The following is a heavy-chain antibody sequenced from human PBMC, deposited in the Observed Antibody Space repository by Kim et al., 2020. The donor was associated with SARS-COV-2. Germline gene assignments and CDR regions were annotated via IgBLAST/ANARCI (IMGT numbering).Heavy chain of an antibody. CDR2: T. D-gene: IGHD3-10*01. CDR3: ADYYGSGSYGY. J-gene: IGHJ4*02. V-gene: IGHV4-34*01. Sequence: TNYSPSLESRVTISVDSSKNQFSLKLSSVTAADTAVYYCADYYGSGSYGYWGQGTLVTVSS.